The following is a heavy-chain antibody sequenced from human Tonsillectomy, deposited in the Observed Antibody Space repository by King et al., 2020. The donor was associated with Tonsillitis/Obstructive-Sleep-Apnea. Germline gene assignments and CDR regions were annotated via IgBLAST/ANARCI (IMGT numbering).Heavy chain of an antibody. CDR3: ARGLENYYYMDV. J-gene: IGHJ6*03. Sequence: VQLQQWGAGLLKPSETLSLTCAVYGGSFSGYYWSWIRQPPGKGLEWIGEINHSGSTNYNPSLKSRVTISVDTSKNQFSLKLSSVTAADTAVYYCARGLENYYYMDVWGKGTTVTVSS. CDR1: GGSFSGYY. D-gene: IGHD3-3*01. CDR2: INHSGST. V-gene: IGHV4-34*01.